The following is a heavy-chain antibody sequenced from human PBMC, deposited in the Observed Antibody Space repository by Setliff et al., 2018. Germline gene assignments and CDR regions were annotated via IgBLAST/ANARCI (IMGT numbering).Heavy chain of an antibody. CDR3: ARQVVGARIDYYYMDV. Sequence: SETLSLTCSVAGGSMTDFFWHWFRRPPGKGLEWIGYIYTKGGTNYSPSLKSRVTMSVDRSKNQFSLKLSSVTAADTAVYYCARQVVGARIDYYYMDVWGKGTTVTVSS. D-gene: IGHD1-26*01. CDR1: GGSMTDFF. CDR2: IYTKGGT. V-gene: IGHV4-4*08. J-gene: IGHJ6*03.